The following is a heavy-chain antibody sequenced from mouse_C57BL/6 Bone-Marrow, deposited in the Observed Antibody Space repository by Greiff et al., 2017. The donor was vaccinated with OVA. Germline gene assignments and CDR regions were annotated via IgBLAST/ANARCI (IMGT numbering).Heavy chain of an antibody. CDR1: GYTFTDYE. CDR3: TRKMDYSNYYFDY. J-gene: IGHJ2*01. V-gene: IGHV1-15*01. Sequence: QVQLQQSGAELVRPGASVTLSCKASGYTFTDYEMHWVKQTPVHGLEWIGAIDPETGGTAYNQKFKGKAILTADKSSSTAYMELRSLTSEDSAVYYCTRKMDYSNYYFDYWGKGTTLTVSS. CDR2: IDPETGGT. D-gene: IGHD2-5*01.